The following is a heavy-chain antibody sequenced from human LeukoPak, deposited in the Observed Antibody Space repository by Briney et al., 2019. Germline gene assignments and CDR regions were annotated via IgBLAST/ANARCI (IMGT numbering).Heavy chain of an antibody. CDR2: IYDRGST. V-gene: IGHV4-59*01. D-gene: IGHD3-22*01. Sequence: PSETLSLTCTVSGGSIGSYYWSWIRQPPGKGLEWIGYIYDRGSTNYNPSLKSRVTISVDTSKNQFSLKLSSVTAADTAVYYCACLTTADAFDIWGQGTMVTVSS. J-gene: IGHJ3*02. CDR1: GGSIGSYY. CDR3: ACLTTADAFDI.